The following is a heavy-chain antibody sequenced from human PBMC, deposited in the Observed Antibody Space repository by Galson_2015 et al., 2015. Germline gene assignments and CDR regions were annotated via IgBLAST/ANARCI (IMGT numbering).Heavy chain of an antibody. D-gene: IGHD5-18*01. CDR2: IWYDGSNK. V-gene: IGHV3-33*01. J-gene: IGHJ6*02. CDR1: GFTFSSYG. CDR3: AREAAMESYYYYGMDV. Sequence: SLRLSCAASGFTFSSYGMHWVRQAPGKGLEWVAVIWYDGSNKYYADSVKGRFTISRDNSKNTLYLQMNSLRAEDTAVYYCAREAAMESYYYYGMDVWGQGTTVTVSS.